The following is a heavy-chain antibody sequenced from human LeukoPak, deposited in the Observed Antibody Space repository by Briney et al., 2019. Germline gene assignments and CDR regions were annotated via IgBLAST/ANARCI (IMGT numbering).Heavy chain of an antibody. V-gene: IGHV3-30-3*01. CDR2: ISYDGSNK. J-gene: IGHJ6*02. CDR3: ARDLYCTNGVCYPNYYYYGMDV. CDR1: GFTFSSYA. Sequence: GRSLRLSCAASGFTFSSYAMHWVRQAPGKGLEWVAVISYDGSNKYYADSVKGRFTISRDNSKNTLYLQMNSLRAEDTAVYYCARDLYCTNGVCYPNYYYYGMDVWGQGTTVTVSS. D-gene: IGHD2-8*01.